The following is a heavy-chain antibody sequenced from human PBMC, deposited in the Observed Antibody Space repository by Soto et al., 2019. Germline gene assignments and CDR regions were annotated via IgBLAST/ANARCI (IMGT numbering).Heavy chain of an antibody. J-gene: IGHJ4*02. CDR2: INTSGGST. Sequence: GASVKVSCKASGYTFTSYYMHWVRQAPGQGLEWMGIINTSGGSTSYAQKFQGRVTMTGDTSTSSVFMELSSLRAEVTAVYYCARSAYYYDSSGSSQSWYYFDYWGQGTLVIVSS. CDR3: ARSAYYYDSSGSSQSWYYFDY. V-gene: IGHV1-46*01. CDR1: GYTFTSYY. D-gene: IGHD3-22*01.